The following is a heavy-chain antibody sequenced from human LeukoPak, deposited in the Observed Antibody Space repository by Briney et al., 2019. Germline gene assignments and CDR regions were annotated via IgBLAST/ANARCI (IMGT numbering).Heavy chain of an antibody. Sequence: ASVKVSCKASGGTFSSYAISWVRQAPGQGLEWMGGIIPIFGTANYAQKFQGRVTMTEDTSTDTAYMELSSLRSEDTAVYYCATADRGGAFDIWGQGTMVTVSS. CDR3: ATADRGGAFDI. V-gene: IGHV1-69*06. CDR2: IIPIFGTA. J-gene: IGHJ3*02. CDR1: GGTFSSYA.